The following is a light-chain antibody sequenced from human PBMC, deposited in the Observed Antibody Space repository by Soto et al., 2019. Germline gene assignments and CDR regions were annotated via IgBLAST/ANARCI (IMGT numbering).Light chain of an antibody. V-gene: IGLV1-40*01. CDR1: SSNNGAGYD. CDR2: GNS. J-gene: IGLJ3*02. Sequence: QSVLTQPPSVSGVPGQRVTISCTGSSSNNGAGYDVHWYQQLPGTAPKLLIYGNSNRPSGVPDRFSGSKSGTSASLAITGLQAEDEADYYCQSYDSSLSGWVFGGGTKVTVL. CDR3: QSYDSSLSGWV.